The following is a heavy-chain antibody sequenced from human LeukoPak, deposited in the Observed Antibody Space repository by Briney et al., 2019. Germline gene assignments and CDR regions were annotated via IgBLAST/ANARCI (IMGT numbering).Heavy chain of an antibody. J-gene: IGHJ4*02. V-gene: IGHV4-59*08. CDR2: IYSSGNT. D-gene: IGHD4-17*01. CDR1: GGSISSYY. CDR3: ARQSRYGDFIDY. Sequence: SETLSLTCTVSGGSISSYYWSWIRQPPGKGLEWIGYIYSSGNTVYNPFLKSRVTISVDTSKNQFSLKLSSVTAADTAVYYCARQSRYGDFIDYWGQGTLVTVSS.